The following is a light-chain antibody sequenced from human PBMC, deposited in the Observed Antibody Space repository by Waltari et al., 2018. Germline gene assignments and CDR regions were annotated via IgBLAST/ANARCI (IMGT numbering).Light chain of an antibody. CDR3: QSYDSSLSGVV. CDR2: GNS. V-gene: IGLV1-40*01. J-gene: IGLJ2*01. CDR1: STNIGAGYD. Sequence: QSVLTQPPSVSGAPGQRVTIPCTGLSTNIGAGYDVPWYQQLPGTAPKLLIYGNSNRPSGVPDRFSGSKSGTSASLAITGLQAEDEADYYCQSYDSSLSGVVFGGGTKLTVL.